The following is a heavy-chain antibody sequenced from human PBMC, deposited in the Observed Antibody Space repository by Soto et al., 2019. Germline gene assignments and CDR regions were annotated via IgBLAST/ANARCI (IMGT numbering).Heavy chain of an antibody. D-gene: IGHD3-16*02. CDR3: TSLYYGH. J-gene: IGHJ4*02. CDR1: EFTFTYAW. CDR2: IKSKTDGGTT. Sequence: EVQLVESGGDLVKPGGSLRLSCAASEFTFTYAWMSWVRQAPGKGLEWVGRIKSKTDGGTTDYAAPVKGRFTISRDESQNTLYLQMSGLKPEDTAVYYCTSLYYGHWGQGTLVTVSS. V-gene: IGHV3-15*01.